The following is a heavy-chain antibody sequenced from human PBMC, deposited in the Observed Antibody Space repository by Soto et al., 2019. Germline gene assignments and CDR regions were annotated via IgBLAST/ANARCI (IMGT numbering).Heavy chain of an antibody. D-gene: IGHD2-8*02. J-gene: IGHJ5*02. CDR1: GGVFSNYA. CDR3: ARGSHYLSTGFYFDN. V-gene: IGHV1-69*01. CDR2: IVPVFGTP. Sequence: QVQLVQSGAEVQKPGSSVKVSCKASGGVFSNYALTWVRQAPGQGLEWVGGIVPVFGTPNYAPKFQGRVTVTADESTRTGYMELSSLTSEDTAIYSCARGSHYLSTGFYFDNWGQGTLVTVSS.